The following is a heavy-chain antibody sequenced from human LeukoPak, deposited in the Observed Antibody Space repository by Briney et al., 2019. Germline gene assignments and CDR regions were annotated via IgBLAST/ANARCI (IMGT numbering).Heavy chain of an antibody. D-gene: IGHD3-22*01. J-gene: IGHJ4*02. CDR2: IYFRGTT. V-gene: IGHV4-59*01. CDR3: ARDRFYDNSGFRRLDF. CDR1: GGPISDYY. Sequence: PSETLSLTCNASGGPISDYYWSWFRQPPGKGLEWIGYIYFRGTTNYSPSFQSRVSISVDTSKNQFSLRLTSVTAADTAVYYCARDRFYDNSGFRRLDFWGQGLLVTVSS.